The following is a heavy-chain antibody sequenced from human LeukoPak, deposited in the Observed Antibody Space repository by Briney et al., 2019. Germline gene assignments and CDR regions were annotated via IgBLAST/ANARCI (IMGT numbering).Heavy chain of an antibody. D-gene: IGHD3-22*01. CDR3: ARHRYYYDSNGSCDY. V-gene: IGHV3-21*01. Sequence: PGGSLRLSCTASGFTFSSYSMNWVRQAPGKGLEWVSSIVGRSGYIYYADSVKGRFTIARDNAKNSLYLQMNSLRVEDTAVYYCARHRYYYDSNGSCDYWGQGTLVTVSS. J-gene: IGHJ4*02. CDR1: GFTFSSYS. CDR2: IVGRSGYI.